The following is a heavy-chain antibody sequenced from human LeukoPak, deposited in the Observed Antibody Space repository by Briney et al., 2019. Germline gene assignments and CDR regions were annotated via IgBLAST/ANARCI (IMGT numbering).Heavy chain of an antibody. CDR3: ARETSQKGAHYMDV. D-gene: IGHD3-16*01. CDR2: IYYSGST. V-gene: IGHV4-59*01. CDR1: GGSISSYY. Sequence: SETLSLTCTVSGGSISSYYWSWIRQPPGKGLEWIGYIYYSGSTNYNPSLKSRVTISVDTSKNQFSLKLSSVTAADPAVYYCARETSQKGAHYMDVWGKGTTVTISS. J-gene: IGHJ6*03.